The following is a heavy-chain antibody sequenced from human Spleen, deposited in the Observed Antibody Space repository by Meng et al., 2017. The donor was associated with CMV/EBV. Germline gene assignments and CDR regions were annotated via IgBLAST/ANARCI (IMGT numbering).Heavy chain of an antibody. J-gene: IGHJ3*02. D-gene: IGHD3-22*01. CDR1: GFTVGDNY. CDR2: ISFDGDNK. V-gene: IGHV3-30*03. CDR3: ARPFYDYYDSSGYSDAFDI. Sequence: GESLKISCAASGFTVGDNYMSWVRQAPGKGLEWVAVISFDGDNKYYPDSVKGRFTISRDNSKNTLYLQMNSLRAEDTAVYYCARPFYDYYDSSGYSDAFDIWGQGTMVTVSS.